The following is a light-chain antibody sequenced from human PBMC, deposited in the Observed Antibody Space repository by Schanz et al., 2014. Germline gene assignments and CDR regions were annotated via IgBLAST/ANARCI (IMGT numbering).Light chain of an antibody. CDR3: AAWDDDLL. Sequence: QSVLTQPPSASGTPGQRVTISCSGSTSNIGRNVVNWYQQFPGTAPKLLIHNSDQRPSGVPDRFSASKSGTSASLAISDLRSEDEADYYCAAWDDDLLFGGGTKVTVL. CDR1: TSNIGRNV. V-gene: IGLV1-47*02. J-gene: IGLJ2*01. CDR2: NSD.